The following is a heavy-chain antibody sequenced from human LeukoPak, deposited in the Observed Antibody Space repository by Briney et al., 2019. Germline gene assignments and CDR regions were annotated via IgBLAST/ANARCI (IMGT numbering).Heavy chain of an antibody. CDR2: ISGSGGST. CDR1: GFTFSSYA. V-gene: IGHV3-23*01. CDR3: AKGLGGYFDC. D-gene: IGHD2-15*01. J-gene: IGHJ4*02. Sequence: GASLRLSCAASGFTFSSYAMSWVRQAPGKGLEWVSAISGSGGSTYYADSVKGRFTIYRDNSKNTLYLQMNSLRAEDTAGYYCAKGLGGYFDCWGQGTLVTVSS.